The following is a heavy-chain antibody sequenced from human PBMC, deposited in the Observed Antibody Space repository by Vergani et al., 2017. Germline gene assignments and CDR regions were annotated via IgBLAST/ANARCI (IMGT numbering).Heavy chain of an antibody. CDR3: AGDVAAAGRYYYYYGMDV. V-gene: IGHV3-21*01. CDR1: GFTFSSYS. J-gene: IGHJ6*02. D-gene: IGHD6-13*01. Sequence: EVQLVESGGGLVKPGGSLRLSCAASGFTFSSYSMNWVRQAPGKGLEWVSSISSSSSYIYYADSVKGRFTISRDNAKNSLYLQMNSLRAEDTAVYYCAGDVAAAGRYYYYYGMDVWGQGTTVTVSS. CDR2: ISSSSSYI.